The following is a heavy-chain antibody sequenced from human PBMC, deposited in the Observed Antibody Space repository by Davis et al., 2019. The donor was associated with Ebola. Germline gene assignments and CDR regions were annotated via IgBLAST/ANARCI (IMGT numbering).Heavy chain of an antibody. V-gene: IGHV4-59*12. CDR1: GGSISSYY. CDR3: ARGPRGGSGDFDY. J-gene: IGHJ4*02. CDR2: IYYSGST. D-gene: IGHD3-10*01. Sequence: PSETLSLTCTVSGGSISSYYWSWIRQPPGKGLEWIGYIYYSGSTNYNPSLKSRVTISVDTSKNQFSLKLSSVTAADTAVYYCARGPRGGSGDFDYWGQGTLVTVSS.